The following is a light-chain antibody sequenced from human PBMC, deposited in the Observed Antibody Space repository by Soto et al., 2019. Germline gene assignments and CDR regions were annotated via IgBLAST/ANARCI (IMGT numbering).Light chain of an antibody. CDR3: QQLNSYPRT. CDR2: AAS. J-gene: IGKJ3*01. CDR1: QGISSY. V-gene: IGKV1-9*01. Sequence: DIQLTQSPSFLSASVGDRVTITCRASQGISSYLAWYQQKPGKAPKLLIYAASTLQSRVPSRLSGSGSATEFTLTISSLQPEDSATYYCQQLNSYPRTFGPGTKVDIK.